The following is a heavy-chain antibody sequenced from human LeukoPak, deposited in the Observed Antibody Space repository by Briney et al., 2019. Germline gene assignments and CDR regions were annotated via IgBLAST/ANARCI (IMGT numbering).Heavy chain of an antibody. D-gene: IGHD4-17*01. Sequence: PSETLSLTCTVSGGSISSSSYYWGWIRQPPGKGLEWIGSIYYSGSTYYNPSLKSRVTMSVDTSKNQFSLKLSSVTAADTAVYYCARVGYGDYRNQFWYFDLWGRGTLVTVSS. CDR1: GGSISSSSYY. J-gene: IGHJ2*01. CDR2: IYYSGST. CDR3: ARVGYGDYRNQFWYFDL. V-gene: IGHV4-39*07.